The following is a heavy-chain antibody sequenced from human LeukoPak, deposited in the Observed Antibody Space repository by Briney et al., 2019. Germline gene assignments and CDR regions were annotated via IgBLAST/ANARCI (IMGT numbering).Heavy chain of an antibody. CDR1: GYTFTSYG. J-gene: IGHJ4*02. CDR2: ISAYSGVT. D-gene: IGHD2/OR15-2a*01. V-gene: IGHV1-18*01. CDR3: ARDTSGGDFDY. Sequence: ASVKVSCKASGYTFTSYGISWVRQAPGQGLEWMGWISAYSGVTKYAQKFQGRVTMTRDTSISTAYMELARLRSDDTAVYYCARDTSGGDFDYWGQGTLVTVSS.